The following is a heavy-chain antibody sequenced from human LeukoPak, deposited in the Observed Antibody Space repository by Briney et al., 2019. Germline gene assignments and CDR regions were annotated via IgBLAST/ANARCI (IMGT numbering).Heavy chain of an antibody. CDR2: IYPGDSDT. CDR3: ARQGCSSTSCYYYYYMDV. Sequence: GESLKISCKGSGYSFTSYWIGWGRQMPGKGLEWMGIIYPGDSDTRYSPSFQGQVTISADKSISTAYLQWSSLKASDTAMYYCARQGCSSTSCYYYYYMDVWGKGTTVTVSS. CDR1: GYSFTSYW. D-gene: IGHD2-2*01. V-gene: IGHV5-51*01. J-gene: IGHJ6*03.